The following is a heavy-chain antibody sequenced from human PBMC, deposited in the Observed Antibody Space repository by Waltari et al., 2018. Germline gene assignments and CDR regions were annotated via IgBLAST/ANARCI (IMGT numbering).Heavy chain of an antibody. CDR1: GDSMSSTHL. CDR2: VNTSGKT. J-gene: IGHJ4*02. CDR3: GRDRGRGLYLDS. D-gene: IGHD2-15*01. V-gene: IGHV4-4*02. Sequence: QLQLQQSGPGLVRPSGTLSLTCEVSGDSMSSTHLWNWVRQSPGKGLGWIGQVNTSGKTNYNPTFAGRVTVSVYTSTKQFSLKLTSATAADTAVYYCGRDRGRGLYLDSWGQGTLVTVSP.